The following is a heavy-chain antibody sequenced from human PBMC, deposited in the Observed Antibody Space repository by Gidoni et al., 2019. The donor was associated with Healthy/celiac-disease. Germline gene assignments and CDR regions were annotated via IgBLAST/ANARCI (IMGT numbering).Heavy chain of an antibody. CDR3: ARDRGFYESPYYYYMDV. V-gene: IGHV3-48*02. CDR1: GFPFSTYS. CDR2: ISSSSSTI. J-gene: IGHJ6*03. Sequence: EVQLVESGGGLVQPGGSLSLSCAASGFPFSTYSINGVRQAPGKGLEWVSYISSSSSTIYYADSVKGRFTISRDNAKNSLYLQMNSLRDEDTAVYYCARDRGFYESPYYYYMDVWGKGTTVTVSS. D-gene: IGHD3-22*01.